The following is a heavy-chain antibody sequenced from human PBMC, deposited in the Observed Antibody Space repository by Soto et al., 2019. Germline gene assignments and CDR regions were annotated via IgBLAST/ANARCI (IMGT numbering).Heavy chain of an antibody. D-gene: IGHD6-19*01. CDR1: RLTFTTYA. Sequence: GGSLRLSCAASRLTFTTYAMNWVRQATGKGLEWVALMSSDGTNEHYADSVRGRFTVSRDNSRNTLFLQMSNLRTDDTAVYYLARCAYISGWYRYFDFCGLRTLVTVAS. J-gene: IGHJ4*02. CDR2: MSSDGTNE. CDR3: ARCAYISGWYRYFDF. V-gene: IGHV3-30*04.